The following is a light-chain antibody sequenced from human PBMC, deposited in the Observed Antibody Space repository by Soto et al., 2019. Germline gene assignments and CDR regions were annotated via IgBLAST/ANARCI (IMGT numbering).Light chain of an antibody. CDR1: QSVSRR. CDR3: HTYNSYSLHT. CDR2: DAS. Sequence: DIQMTQSPSTLSASVGDRITITCRASQSVSRRLAWFQQKPGKAPKLLIYDASSLESGVPSRFSGRESVTEFTLTISSLQPDDCATYYCHTYNSYSLHTFGQGTKLEIK. V-gene: IGKV1-5*01. J-gene: IGKJ2*01.